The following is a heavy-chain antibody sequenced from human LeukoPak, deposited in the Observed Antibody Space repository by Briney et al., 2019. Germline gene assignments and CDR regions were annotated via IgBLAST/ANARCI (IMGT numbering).Heavy chain of an antibody. V-gene: IGHV3-21*01. J-gene: IGHJ4*02. D-gene: IGHD1-26*01. Sequence: GGSLRLSCAASGFTFSSYSMNWVRQAPGKGLEWVSSISSSSSYIYYADSVKGRFTISRDNAENSLYLEMNSLRVEDTAIYYCVRDRGSYRPIDYWGQGTLVTVSS. CDR1: GFTFSSYS. CDR2: ISSSSSYI. CDR3: VRDRGSYRPIDY.